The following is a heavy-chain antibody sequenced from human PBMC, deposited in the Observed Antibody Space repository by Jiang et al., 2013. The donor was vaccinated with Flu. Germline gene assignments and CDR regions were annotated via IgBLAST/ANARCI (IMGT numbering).Heavy chain of an antibody. Sequence: GPGLVKPSETLSLTCTVSGGSISSYYWSWIRQPPGKGLEWIGYIYYSGSTNYNPSLKSRVTISVDTSKNQFSLKLSSVTAADTAVYYCARAGSSSWSPNWFDPWAREPWSTVSS. V-gene: IGHV4-59*01. CDR1: GGSISSYY. CDR3: ARAGSSSWSPNWFDP. D-gene: IGHD6-13*01. CDR2: IYYSGST. J-gene: IGHJ5*02.